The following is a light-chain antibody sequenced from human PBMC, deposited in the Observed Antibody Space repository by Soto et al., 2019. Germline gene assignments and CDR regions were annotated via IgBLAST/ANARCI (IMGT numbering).Light chain of an antibody. CDR3: QQYNNWPRT. CDR2: GAS. Sequence: EIVMTQSPATLSVSPGERATLSCRASQSVRNNLAWYQQKPGQAPSLLIYGASTRATGIPVRFSGSGSGTDFTLTISRLEPEDFAVYYCQQYNNWPRTFGQGTKVDIK. V-gene: IGKV3-15*01. CDR1: QSVRNN. J-gene: IGKJ1*01.